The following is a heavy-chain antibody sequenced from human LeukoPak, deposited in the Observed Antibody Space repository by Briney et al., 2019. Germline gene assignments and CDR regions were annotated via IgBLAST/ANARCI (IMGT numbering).Heavy chain of an antibody. V-gene: IGHV3-30*02. CDR2: IRYDGSNK. Sequence: GGSLRLSCAASGFTFSSYGMHWVRQAPGKGLEWVAFIRYDGSNKYYADSMKGRFTISRDNSKNTLYLQMNSLRAEDTAVYYCAKESSGWPFDYWGQGTLVTVSS. CDR1: GFTFSSYG. CDR3: AKESSGWPFDY. D-gene: IGHD6-19*01. J-gene: IGHJ4*02.